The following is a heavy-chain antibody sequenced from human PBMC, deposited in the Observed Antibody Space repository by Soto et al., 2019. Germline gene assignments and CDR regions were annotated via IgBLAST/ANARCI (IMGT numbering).Heavy chain of an antibody. CDR3: AKDRGSSWYFYYYGMDV. J-gene: IGHJ6*02. D-gene: IGHD6-13*01. Sequence: PGGSLRLSCAASGFTFSSYAMSWVRQAPGKGLEWVSAISGSGGSTYYADSVKGRFTISRDNSKNTLYLQTNSLRAEDTAVYYCAKDRGSSWYFYYYGMDVWGQGTTVTVSS. CDR2: ISGSGGST. CDR1: GFTFSSYA. V-gene: IGHV3-23*01.